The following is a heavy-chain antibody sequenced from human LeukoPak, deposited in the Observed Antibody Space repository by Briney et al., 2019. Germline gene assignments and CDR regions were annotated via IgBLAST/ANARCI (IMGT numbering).Heavy chain of an antibody. CDR1: GGSISSSSYY. D-gene: IGHD3-9*01. J-gene: IGHJ2*01. CDR2: IYYSGST. Sequence: SETLSLTCTVSGGSISSSSYYWGWIRQPPGKGLEWIGSIYYSGSTYYNPSLKSRVTISVDTSKNQFSLKLSSVTAADTAVYYCATSWDKGVLRYFDWLRFLEWYFDLWGRGTLVTVSS. CDR3: ATSWDKGVLRYFDWLRFLEWYFDL. V-gene: IGHV4-39*07.